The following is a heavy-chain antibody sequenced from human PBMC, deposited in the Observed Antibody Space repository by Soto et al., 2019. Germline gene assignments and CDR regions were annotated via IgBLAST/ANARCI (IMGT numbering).Heavy chain of an antibody. CDR1: GGSISSGDYY. V-gene: IGHV4-30-4*01. CDR2: IYYSGST. CDR3: ARDRRYYYDSSGLTPDWFDP. D-gene: IGHD3-22*01. Sequence: QVQLQESGPGLVKPSQTLSLTCTVSGGSISSGDYYWSWIRQPPGKGLEWIGYIYYSGSTYYNPSLKSRVTISVDTSKNQFSLKLSSVTAADTAVYYCARDRRYYYDSSGLTPDWFDPWGQGTLVTVSS. J-gene: IGHJ5*02.